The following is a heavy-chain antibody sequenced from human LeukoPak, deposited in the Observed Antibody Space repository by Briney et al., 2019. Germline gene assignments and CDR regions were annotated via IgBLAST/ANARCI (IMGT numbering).Heavy chain of an antibody. V-gene: IGHV3-21*01. D-gene: IGHD1-26*01. Sequence: GGSLRLSCAASGFTFSSYCMNWVRQAPGKGLEWVSSISSSSSYIYYADSVKGRFTISRDNAKNSLYLQMNSLRAEDTAVYYCARGIGGSYYFDYWGQGTLVTVSS. CDR2: ISSSSSYI. CDR3: ARGIGGSYYFDY. CDR1: GFTFSSYC. J-gene: IGHJ4*02.